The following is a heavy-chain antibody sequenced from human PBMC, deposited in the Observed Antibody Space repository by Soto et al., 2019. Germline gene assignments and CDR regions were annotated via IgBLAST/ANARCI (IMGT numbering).Heavy chain of an antibody. CDR1: GFTFSSYG. V-gene: IGHV3-33*01. Sequence: GESLKISCAASGFTFSSYGMHWVRQAPGKGLEWVAVIWYDGSNKYYADSVKGRFTISRDNSKNTLYLQMNSLRAEDTAVYYCARGIMITFGGVIAPDYYYYGMDVWGQGTTVTVSS. CDR3: ARGIMITFGGVIAPDYYYYGMDV. CDR2: IWYDGSNK. D-gene: IGHD3-16*02. J-gene: IGHJ6*02.